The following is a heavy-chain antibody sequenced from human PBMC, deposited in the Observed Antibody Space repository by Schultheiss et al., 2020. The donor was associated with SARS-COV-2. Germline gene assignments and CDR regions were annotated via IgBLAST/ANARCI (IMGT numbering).Heavy chain of an antibody. J-gene: IGHJ1*01. CDR2: ISYDGSSE. D-gene: IGHD6-19*01. CDR3: ARDPFLHSSGWDSYFQH. V-gene: IGHV3-30*01. Sequence: GGSLRLSCAGSGFTFNIHAMHWVRQPPGKGLEWVADISYDGSSEFYADSVKGRFTISRDNSKNTVYLQMNSLRAEDTAVYYCARDPFLHSSGWDSYFQHWGQGTLVTVSS. CDR1: GFTFNIHA.